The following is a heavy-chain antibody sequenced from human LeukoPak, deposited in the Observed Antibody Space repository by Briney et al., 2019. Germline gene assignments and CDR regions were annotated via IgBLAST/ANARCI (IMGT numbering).Heavy chain of an antibody. CDR1: GGTFSSYA. Sequence: SVKVSCKASGGTFSSYAISWVRQAPGQGLEWMGGIIPIFGTANYAQKFQGRVTITTDESTSTAYMELSGLRSEDTAVYYCASPGVDCSSTSCYNDAFDIWGQGTMVTVSS. D-gene: IGHD2-2*02. CDR3: ASPGVDCSSTSCYNDAFDI. CDR2: IIPIFGTA. V-gene: IGHV1-69*05. J-gene: IGHJ3*02.